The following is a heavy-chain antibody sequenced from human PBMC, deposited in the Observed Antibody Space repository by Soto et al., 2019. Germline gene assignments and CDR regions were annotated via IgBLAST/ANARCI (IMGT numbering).Heavy chain of an antibody. J-gene: IGHJ5*02. CDR2: IIPILGIA. Sequence: QVQLVQSGAEVKKPGSSVKVSCKASGGTFSSYTISWVRQAPGQGLEWMGRIIPILGIANYAQKFQGRVTITASKSXXTXYXXLSSLRSEDTAVYYCARDVAGKIAVARKGGSWFDPWGQGTLVTVSS. CDR1: GGTFSSYT. V-gene: IGHV1-69*08. CDR3: ARDVAGKIAVARKGGSWFDP. D-gene: IGHD6-19*01.